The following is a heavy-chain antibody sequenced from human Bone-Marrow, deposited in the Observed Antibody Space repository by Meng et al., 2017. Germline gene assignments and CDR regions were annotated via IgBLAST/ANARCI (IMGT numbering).Heavy chain of an antibody. CDR2: IYYSGST. J-gene: IGHJ4*02. D-gene: IGHD5-12*01. CDR3: ARDSGYSGYDSGSYFDY. Sequence: SETLSLTCTVPGGSISSGGYYWSWIRQHPGKGLEWIGYIYYSGSTYYNPSLKSRVTISVDTSKNQFSLKLSSVTAADTAVYYCARDSGYSGYDSGSYFDYWGQGTLVTVSS. V-gene: IGHV4-31*03. CDR1: GGSISSGGYY.